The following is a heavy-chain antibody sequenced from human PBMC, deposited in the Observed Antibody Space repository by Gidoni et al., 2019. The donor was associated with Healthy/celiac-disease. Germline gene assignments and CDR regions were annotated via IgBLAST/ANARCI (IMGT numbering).Heavy chain of an antibody. Sequence: QVQLVQSGAEVKKPGASVKVSCKASGYTFTSYDINWVRQATGQGLEWMGWMNPNSGNTGYAQKFQGRVTMTRNTSISTAYMELSSLRSEDTAVYYCARVSYYDFWSGLHKRAFDYWGQGTLVTVSS. CDR3: ARVSYYDFWSGLHKRAFDY. V-gene: IGHV1-8*01. CDR1: GYTFTSYD. J-gene: IGHJ4*02. CDR2: MNPNSGNT. D-gene: IGHD3-3*01.